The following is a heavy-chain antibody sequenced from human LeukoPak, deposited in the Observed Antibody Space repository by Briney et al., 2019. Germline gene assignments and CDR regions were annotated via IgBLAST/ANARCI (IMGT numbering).Heavy chain of an antibody. Sequence: SVKVSCKASGGTFSSYAISWVRQAPGQGLEWMGGIIPIFGTANYAQKFQGRVTITADEFTSTAYMELSSLRSEDTAVYYCARSLVPAAILTFDYWGQGTLVTVSS. CDR2: IIPIFGTA. CDR1: GGTFSSYA. V-gene: IGHV1-69*13. D-gene: IGHD2-2*02. CDR3: ARSLVPAAILTFDY. J-gene: IGHJ4*02.